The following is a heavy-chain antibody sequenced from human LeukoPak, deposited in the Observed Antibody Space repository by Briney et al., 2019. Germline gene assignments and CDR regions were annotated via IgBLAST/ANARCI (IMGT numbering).Heavy chain of an antibody. V-gene: IGHV1-46*01. CDR1: GYTFTSNG. D-gene: IGHD1-26*01. J-gene: IGHJ4*02. Sequence: ASVKVSCTSSGYTFTSNGNSWARHPHGEGLERMGIINPTGGGTTYAQTFQGRVTITRDTSTSTDYMELSSLRSEAKAASDCAGYHYHKIHSGMVAAPDYWGQGTMVIVSS. CDR3: AGYHYHKIHSGMVAAPDY. CDR2: INPTGGGT.